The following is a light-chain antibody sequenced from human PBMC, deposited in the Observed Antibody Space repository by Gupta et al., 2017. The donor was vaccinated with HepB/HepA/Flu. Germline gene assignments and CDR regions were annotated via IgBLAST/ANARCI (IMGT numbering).Light chain of an antibody. Sequence: EIVLTQSPATLSLSPGERASLSCRTSQSVGSYLAWYQQKPGQAPRLIIYDASNRATGIPARFSGSGSGTDFTLTISSLETEDIAVYYCQQRSNFAFGGGTKVEIK. CDR2: DAS. J-gene: IGKJ4*01. V-gene: IGKV3-11*01. CDR1: QSVGSY. CDR3: QQRSNFA.